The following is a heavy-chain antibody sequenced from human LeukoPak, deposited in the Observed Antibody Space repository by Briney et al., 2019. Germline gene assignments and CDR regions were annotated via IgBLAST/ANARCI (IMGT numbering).Heavy chain of an antibody. CDR1: GFTFDEYA. Sequence: PGRSLRLSCAASGFTFDEYAMHWVGQAPGKCLEWVSGISWDSGSIGYADSVKGRFTISRDNAKNSLYLQMNTLKTEDSALYYCAREGKRITLLRGVITPRGYYYMDVWGKGPRSPSP. D-gene: IGHD3-10*01. CDR2: ISWDSGSI. J-gene: IGHJ6*03. CDR3: AREGKRITLLRGVITPRGYYYMDV. V-gene: IGHV3-9*01.